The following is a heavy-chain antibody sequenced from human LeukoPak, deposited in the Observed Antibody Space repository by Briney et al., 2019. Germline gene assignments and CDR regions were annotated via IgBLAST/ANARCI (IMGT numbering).Heavy chain of an antibody. D-gene: IGHD2-21*02. CDR2: IIPILGIA. CDR3: ARDCGGDCYYYYGMDV. CDR1: GGTFSSYA. J-gene: IGHJ6*02. V-gene: IGHV1-69*04. Sequence: SVKFSCKASGGTFSSYAISWVRQAPGQGLEWMGRIIPILGIANYAQKFQGRVTITADKSTSTAYMELSSLRSEDTAVYYCARDCGGDCYYYYGMDVWGQGTTVTVSS.